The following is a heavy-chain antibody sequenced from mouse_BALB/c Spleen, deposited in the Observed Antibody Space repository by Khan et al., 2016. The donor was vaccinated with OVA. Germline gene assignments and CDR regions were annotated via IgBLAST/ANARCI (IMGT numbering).Heavy chain of an antibody. J-gene: IGHJ4*01. CDR3: SRKNYYGYAVNY. V-gene: IGHV3-2*02. CDR1: GYSITTNYA. CDR2: ISYSGST. Sequence: EVQLVESGPGLVKPSQSLSLTCTVTGYSITTNYAWDWIRQFPGNKLEWMGYISYSGSTSYNPSLKSRISITRETSKNPFFLPLNSVTTEDTATYYCSRKNYYGYAVNYWGQGTSVTVSS. D-gene: IGHD1-1*01.